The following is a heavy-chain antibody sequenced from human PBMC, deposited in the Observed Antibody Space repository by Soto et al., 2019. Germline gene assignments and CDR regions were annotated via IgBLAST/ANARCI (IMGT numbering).Heavy chain of an antibody. D-gene: IGHD3-22*01. CDR1: GYTLTELS. J-gene: IGHJ3*02. CDR2: FDPEDGET. CDR3: ATRMIHAFDI. V-gene: IGHV1-24*01. Sequence: ASVKVSCKVSGYTLTELSMHWVRQAPGKGLEWMGGFDPEDGETIYAQKFQGRATMAEDTSTDTAYMELSSLRSEDTAVYYCATRMIHAFDIWGQGTMVTVSS.